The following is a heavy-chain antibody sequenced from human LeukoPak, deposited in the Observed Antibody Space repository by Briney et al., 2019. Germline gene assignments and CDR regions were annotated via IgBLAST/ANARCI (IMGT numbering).Heavy chain of an antibody. Sequence: GGSLRLSCSASGFPFSSYSMNWVRQALGKALEWVSYISASGSNIYYVDSVEGRFTVSRDNAKNSLFLQMNSPRAEDTAVYYCVRVKGSYFDFWGQGTLVTVSS. J-gene: IGHJ4*02. CDR3: VRVKGSYFDF. V-gene: IGHV3-48*01. CDR2: ISASGSNI. CDR1: GFPFSSYS.